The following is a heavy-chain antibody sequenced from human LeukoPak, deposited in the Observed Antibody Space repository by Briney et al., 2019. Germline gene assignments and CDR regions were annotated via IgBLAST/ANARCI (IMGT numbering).Heavy chain of an antibody. J-gene: IGHJ4*02. CDR3: TRGDGSGSF. CDR1: GFTFGDYA. CDR2: IRSKAYGGTT. Sequence: GGSLRLSCTASGFTFGDYAMSWVRQAPGKGLEWVGFIRSKAYGGTTEYAASVKGRFTISRDDSKSIAYLQIHSLKTEDTAVYHCTRGDGSGSFWGQGTLVTVSS. D-gene: IGHD3-10*01. V-gene: IGHV3-49*04.